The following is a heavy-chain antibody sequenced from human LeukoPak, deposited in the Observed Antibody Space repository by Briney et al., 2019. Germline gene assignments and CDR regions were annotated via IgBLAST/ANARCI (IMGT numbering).Heavy chain of an antibody. V-gene: IGHV4-59*12. CDR2: IYYSGST. Sequence: SETLSLTCTVSGGSISSYYWSWIRQPPGKGLEWIGYIYYSGSTNYNPSLKSRVTISVDTSKNQFSLKLNSVTAADTAVYYCARVGGYDYVFDYWGQGTLVSVSS. D-gene: IGHD5-12*01. CDR3: ARVGGYDYVFDY. CDR1: GGSISSYY. J-gene: IGHJ4*02.